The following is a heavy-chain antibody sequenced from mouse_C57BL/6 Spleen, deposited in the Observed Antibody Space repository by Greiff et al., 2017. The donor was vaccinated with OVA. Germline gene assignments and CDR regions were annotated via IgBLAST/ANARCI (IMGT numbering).Heavy chain of an antibody. CDR3: ARREALRAYAMDY. J-gene: IGHJ4*01. CDR1: GYTFTSYW. Sequence: QVQLQQPGAELVMPGASVKLSCKASGYTFTSYWMHWVKQRPGQGLEWIGEIDPSDSYTNYNQKFKGKSTLTVDKSSSTAYMQLSSLTSEDSAVYYCARREALRAYAMDYWGQGTSVTVSS. V-gene: IGHV1-69*01. D-gene: IGHD3-2*02. CDR2: IDPSDSYT.